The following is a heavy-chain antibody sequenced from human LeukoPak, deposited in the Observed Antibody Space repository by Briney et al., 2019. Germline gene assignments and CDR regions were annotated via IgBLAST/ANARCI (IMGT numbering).Heavy chain of an antibody. CDR2: IYTSGST. CDR1: GGSISSGSYY. D-gene: IGHD6-13*01. J-gene: IGHJ3*02. CDR3: AREKGSSWYTDAFDI. Sequence: SETLSLTCTVSGGSISSGSYYWSWIRQPAGKGLEWIGRIYTSGSTNYNPSLKSRVTISVDTSKNQFSLKLSSVTAADTAVYYCAREKGSSWYTDAFDIWGQWTMVTVSS. V-gene: IGHV4-61*02.